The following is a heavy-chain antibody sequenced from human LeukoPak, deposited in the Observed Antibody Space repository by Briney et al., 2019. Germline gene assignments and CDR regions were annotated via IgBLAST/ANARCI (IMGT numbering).Heavy chain of an antibody. CDR3: ARDPRGYSYGVDY. J-gene: IGHJ4*02. D-gene: IGHD5-18*01. CDR1: GFTLRDYY. V-gene: IGHV3-11*04. CDR2: ISSSGSTI. Sequence: GGALRLSCAASGFTLRDYYMSWIRQAPGEGLGWGSYISSSGSTIYYADSVKGRFTISRDNAKNSLYLQMNSLRAEDTAVYYCARDPRGYSYGVDYWGQGTLVTVSS.